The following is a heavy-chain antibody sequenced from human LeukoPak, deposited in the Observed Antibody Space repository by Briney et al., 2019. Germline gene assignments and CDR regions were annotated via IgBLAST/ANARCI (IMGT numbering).Heavy chain of an antibody. CDR1: GFAFIETW. Sequence: GGSLRPSCAASGFAFIETWMSWVRQAPGKGLEWVGRVKSNIDGGTTDYSAPVKGRFTISRDDQKTTVFLQMNSLKTEDTAMYYCTTAALFYDRSGYPPFDSWGQGTLVTVSS. D-gene: IGHD3-22*01. J-gene: IGHJ4*02. CDR2: VKSNIDGGTT. CDR3: TTAALFYDRSGYPPFDS. V-gene: IGHV3-15*01.